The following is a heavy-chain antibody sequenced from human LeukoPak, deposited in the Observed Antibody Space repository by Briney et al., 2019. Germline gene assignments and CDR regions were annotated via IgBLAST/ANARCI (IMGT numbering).Heavy chain of an antibody. CDR2: IKQDGSEK. J-gene: IGHJ4*02. CDR3: AGGTGFIIKD. D-gene: IGHD3-9*01. CDR1: RFIFSNYW. Sequence: GGSLRLSCAASRFIFSNYWMRWVRRAPGKGLEWVANIKQDGSEKNYVDSVKGRFTISRDNAKNSLYLQMNNLRVEDTAMYYCAGGTGFIIKDWGQGTLVTVSS. V-gene: IGHV3-7*03.